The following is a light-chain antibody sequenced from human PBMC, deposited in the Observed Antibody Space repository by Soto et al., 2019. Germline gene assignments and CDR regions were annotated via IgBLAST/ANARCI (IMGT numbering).Light chain of an antibody. CDR3: HQYYSTPWT. Sequence: DIVMTQSPDSLAVSLGERATINCKSSQSVLYSSNNKNYLTWYQQKPGQPPKLLIYWASTRESGVPDRFSGSGSGTDFTVTISSLQAEDVAVYYCHQYYSTPWTFGQGTKVEI. J-gene: IGKJ1*01. V-gene: IGKV4-1*01. CDR2: WAS. CDR1: QSVLYSSNNKNY.